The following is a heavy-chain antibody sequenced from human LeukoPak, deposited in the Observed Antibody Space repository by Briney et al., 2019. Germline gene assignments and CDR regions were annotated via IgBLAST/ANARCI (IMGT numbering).Heavy chain of an antibody. CDR3: ARDWPYCSSTRCYTVPYYYYYYYMDV. J-gene: IGHJ6*03. Sequence: PGGSLRLSCAASGFTFSSYWMSWVRQAPGKGLEWVANIKQDGSEKYYVDSVKGRFTISRDDAKKSLYLQMNSLRAEDTAVYYCARDWPYCSSTRCYTVPYYYYYYYMDVWGKGTTVTVSS. D-gene: IGHD2-2*02. V-gene: IGHV3-7*01. CDR2: IKQDGSEK. CDR1: GFTFSSYW.